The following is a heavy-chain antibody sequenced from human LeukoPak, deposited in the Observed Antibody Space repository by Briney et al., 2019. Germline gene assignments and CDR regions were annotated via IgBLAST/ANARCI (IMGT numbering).Heavy chain of an antibody. CDR1: GGSISGSY. V-gene: IGHV4-59*01. D-gene: IGHD1-26*01. Sequence: SETLSLTCTVSGGSISGSYWSWIWQPPGKGLEWIGYIYYSGSTSYSPSLKSRVTISVDTSKNQFSLRLSSVTTADTAVYYCARGGWSLDLWGRGTLVTVSS. CDR2: IYYSGST. J-gene: IGHJ2*01. CDR3: ARGGWSLDL.